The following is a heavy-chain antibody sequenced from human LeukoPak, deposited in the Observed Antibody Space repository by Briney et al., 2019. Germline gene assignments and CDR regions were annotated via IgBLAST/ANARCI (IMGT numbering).Heavy chain of an antibody. CDR2: IYHTGST. CDR3: ATYHSSSSGNDAFDI. Sequence: SQTLSLTCAVSGDSISSGGYSWSWIWQPPGKGLEYIGYIYHTGSTYYSPSLKSRVTISIDTSRNQFSLKLRSVTAADTAVYYCATYHSSSSGNDAFDIWGQGTMVTVSS. CDR1: GDSISSGGYS. D-gene: IGHD6-6*01. V-gene: IGHV4-30-2*01. J-gene: IGHJ3*02.